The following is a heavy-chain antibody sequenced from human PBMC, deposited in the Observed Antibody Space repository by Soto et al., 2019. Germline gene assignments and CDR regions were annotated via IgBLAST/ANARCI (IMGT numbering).Heavy chain of an antibody. CDR2: LDKDGSER. V-gene: IGHV3-7*01. D-gene: IGHD3-16*01. CDR1: GFTFSTYW. J-gene: IGHJ4*02. Sequence: EVQLVESGGGLVQPGGSLRLSCAASGFTFSTYWMTWVRRPPGKGLEWVANLDKDGSERYNVDSVRGRFTISRDNAKNSLYLQMNSLRAEDTAVYYCVCGGNFFVYWGQGTLVTVSP. CDR3: VCGGNFFVY.